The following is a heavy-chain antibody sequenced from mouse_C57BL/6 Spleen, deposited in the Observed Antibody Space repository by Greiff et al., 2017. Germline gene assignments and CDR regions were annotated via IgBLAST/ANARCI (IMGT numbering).Heavy chain of an antibody. J-gene: IGHJ3*01. Sequence: VQLQQSGPELVKPGASVKISCKASGYSFTDYNMNWVKQSNGKSLEWIGVINPNYGTTSYNQKFKGKATLTVDQSSSTAYMQRNSLTSEDSALYYCARASSIFYEYAGACFSYWGQGALVTVSA. CDR1: GYSFTDYN. D-gene: IGHD2-4*01. V-gene: IGHV1-39*01. CDR2: INPNYGTT. CDR3: ARASSIFYEYAGACFSY.